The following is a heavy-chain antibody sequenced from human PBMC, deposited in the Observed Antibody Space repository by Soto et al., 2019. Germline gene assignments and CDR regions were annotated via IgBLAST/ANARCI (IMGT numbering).Heavy chain of an antibody. CDR1: GFTFSSYG. CDR2: ISYDGSNK. V-gene: IGHV3-30*18. J-gene: IGHJ4*02. Sequence: GGSLRLSCAASGFTFSSYGMHWVRQAPGKGLEWVAVISYDGSNKYYADSVKGRFTISRDNSKNTLYLQMNSLRAEDTAVYYCAKDFGSSGHYRAYFDYWGQGTLVTVSS. CDR3: AKDFGSSGHYRAYFDY. D-gene: IGHD3-22*01.